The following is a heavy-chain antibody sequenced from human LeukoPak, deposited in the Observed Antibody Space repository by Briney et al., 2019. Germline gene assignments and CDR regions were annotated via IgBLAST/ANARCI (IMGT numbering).Heavy chain of an antibody. D-gene: IGHD3-10*02. Sequence: GGSLRLSCAASGFTVSSNYMSWDRQAPGKGLEWVSIIYSGGGTYYADSVKGRFTISRDSGNNSVNLQMNSLTTDDTAFYFCAKELDTMFFDYWGQGALVTVSS. V-gene: IGHV3-53*05. CDR1: GFTVSSNY. CDR3: AKELDTMFFDY. J-gene: IGHJ4*02. CDR2: IYSGGGT.